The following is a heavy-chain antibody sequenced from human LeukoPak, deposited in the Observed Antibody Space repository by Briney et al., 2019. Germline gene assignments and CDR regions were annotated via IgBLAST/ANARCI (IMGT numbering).Heavy chain of an antibody. J-gene: IGHJ4*02. Sequence: GGSLRLSCAASGFTFGSYGMHWVRQAPGKGLEWVAFIRYDGSNKYYADSVKGRFTISRDNSKNTLYLQMNSLRAEDTAVYYCVRDWGYDSSGYWQKYFDTWGQGTLVTVSS. V-gene: IGHV3-30*02. CDR1: GFTFGSYG. CDR3: VRDWGYDSSGYWQKYFDT. CDR2: IRYDGSNK. D-gene: IGHD3-22*01.